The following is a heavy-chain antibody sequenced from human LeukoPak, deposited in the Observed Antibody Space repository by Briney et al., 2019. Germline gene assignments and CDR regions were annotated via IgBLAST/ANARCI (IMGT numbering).Heavy chain of an antibody. V-gene: IGHV1-18*01. D-gene: IGHD3-22*01. J-gene: IGHJ4*02. Sequence: GASVKVSCTASGYTFTIYGISWVRQAPGQGLEWMGWISAYNGNTNYAQKLQGRVTMTTDTSTSTAYMELRSLRSDDTAVYYCARVFPYDSSGYYQSRGFDYWGQGTLVTVSS. CDR2: ISAYNGNT. CDR3: ARVFPYDSSGYYQSRGFDY. CDR1: GYTFTIYG.